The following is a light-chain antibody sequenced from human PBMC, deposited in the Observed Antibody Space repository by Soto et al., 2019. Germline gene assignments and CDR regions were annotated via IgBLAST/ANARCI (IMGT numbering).Light chain of an antibody. J-gene: IGKJ1*01. Sequence: EIVLTQSPGTLSVSPGERATLSCRASQGVSSSYLAWYQQKPGQAPRLLIYASSSRATGIPDRFSGSGSGAAFTLTISRLEPADFAVYYCQQYCSSPWTFGPGTKVEIK. V-gene: IGKV3-20*01. CDR2: ASS. CDR3: QQYCSSPWT. CDR1: QGVSSSY.